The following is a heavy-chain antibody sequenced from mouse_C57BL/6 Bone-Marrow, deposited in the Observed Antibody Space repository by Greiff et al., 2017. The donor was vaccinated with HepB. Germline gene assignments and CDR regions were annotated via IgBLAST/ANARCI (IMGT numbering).Heavy chain of an antibody. J-gene: IGHJ3*01. CDR2: ISNLAYSI. CDR3: ARQGSFAY. D-gene: IGHD3-1*01. Sequence: EVQLVESGGGLVQPGGSLKLSCAASGFTFSDYGMAWVRQAPRKGPEWVAFISNLAYSIYYADTVTGRFTNSRENAKNTLYLEMSSLRSEDTAMYYCARQGSFAYWGQGTLVTVSA. V-gene: IGHV5-15*01. CDR1: GFTFSDYG.